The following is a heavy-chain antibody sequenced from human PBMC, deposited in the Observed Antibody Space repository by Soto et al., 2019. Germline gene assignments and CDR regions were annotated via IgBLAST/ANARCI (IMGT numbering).Heavy chain of an antibody. CDR2: INPSGGST. J-gene: IGHJ6*02. CDR1: GYSFTSYY. Sequence: GASVKVSCKASGYSFTSYYMHWVRQAPGQGLEWMGIINPSGGSTSYAQNFQGRVTMTRDTSTSTVYMELSSLRSEDTAVYYCAKGDTVTKPMYYYYGMDVWGQGTTVTVSS. D-gene: IGHD4-17*01. CDR3: AKGDTVTKPMYYYYGMDV. V-gene: IGHV1-46*01.